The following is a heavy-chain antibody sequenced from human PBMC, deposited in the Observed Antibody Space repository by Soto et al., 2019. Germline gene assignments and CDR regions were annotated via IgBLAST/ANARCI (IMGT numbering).Heavy chain of an antibody. CDR2: ISGNGDST. CDR1: GFTFSSYA. CDR3: AKDLYCSSGSCFLGYFEY. D-gene: IGHD2-15*01. J-gene: IGHJ4*02. V-gene: IGHV3-23*01. Sequence: GGSLRLSCAASGFTFSSYAMRWVRQAPGKGLEWVSAISGNGDSTYYADSVKGRFTISRDNSKNTLYLQMNGLRAEDTAVYYCAKDLYCSSGSCFLGYFEYWGQGTLVTVSS.